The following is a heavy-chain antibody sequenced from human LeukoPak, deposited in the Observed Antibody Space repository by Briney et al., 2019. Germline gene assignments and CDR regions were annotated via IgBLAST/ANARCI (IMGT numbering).Heavy chain of an antibody. J-gene: IGHJ4*02. CDR2: IYYSGST. V-gene: IGHV4-39*01. CDR3: ARGFVSGYLLDY. Sequence: SETLSLTCTVSGGSISSSSYYWGWIRQPPGKGLEWLGSIYYSGSTYYNPSLKSRVTISVDTSKNQFSLKLSSVTAADTGVYYGARGFVSGYLLDYWGQGTLVTVSS. D-gene: IGHD3-22*01. CDR1: GGSISSSSYY.